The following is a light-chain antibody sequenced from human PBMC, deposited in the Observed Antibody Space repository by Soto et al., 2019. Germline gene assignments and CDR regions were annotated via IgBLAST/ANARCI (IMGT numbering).Light chain of an antibody. Sequence: QSVLTQPPSASGTPGQRVTMSCSGGSSNIGSNTVSWYQHLPGTAPQLLIYSDTQRASGVADRFSGSKSGTSASLAISGLQSDDEADYYCVAWDDRLNGALFGTGTKLTVL. CDR3: VAWDDRLNGAL. V-gene: IGLV1-44*01. CDR1: SSNIGSNT. CDR2: SDT. J-gene: IGLJ1*01.